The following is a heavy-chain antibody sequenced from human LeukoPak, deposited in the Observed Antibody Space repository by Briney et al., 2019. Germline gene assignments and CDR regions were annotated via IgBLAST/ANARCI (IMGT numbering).Heavy chain of an antibody. D-gene: IGHD3-3*01. CDR2: ISSSSSYI. J-gene: IGHJ4*02. V-gene: IGHV3-21*01. CDR3: ARDLSIFGVVIMAYDY. Sequence: GGSLRLSCAASGFTFSSYSMNWVRQAPGKGLEWVSSISSSSSYIYYADSVKGRFTISRDNAKNSLYLQMNSLRAEDTAVYYCARDLSIFGVVIMAYDYWGQGTLVTVSS. CDR1: GFTFSSYS.